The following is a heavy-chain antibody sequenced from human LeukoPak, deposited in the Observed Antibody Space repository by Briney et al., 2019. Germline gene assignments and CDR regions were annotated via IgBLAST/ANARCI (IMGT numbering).Heavy chain of an antibody. V-gene: IGHV3-23*01. CDR1: GFTFSSYA. Sequence: PGGSLRLSCAASGFTFSSYAMSWVRQAPGKGLEWVSAISGSGGSTYYADSVKGRFTISRDNSKNSLYLQMNSLRADDTALYYCARCSDWGGDYWGQGTLVTVSS. CDR2: ISGSGGST. J-gene: IGHJ4*02. CDR3: ARCSDWGGDY. D-gene: IGHD3-16*01.